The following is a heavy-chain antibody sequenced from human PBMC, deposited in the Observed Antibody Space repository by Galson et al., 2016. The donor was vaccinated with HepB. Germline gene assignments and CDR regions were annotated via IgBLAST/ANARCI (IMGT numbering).Heavy chain of an antibody. CDR2: LYYSGRT. CDR3: ARQQNDGHGMDV. D-gene: IGHD2/OR15-2a*01. Sequence: ETLSLTCTVSGASTFSHYWSGIRQPPGKGLEWIGYLYYSGRTSYNPSLKSRVTVSIDASTNQVSLTLASVTAADTAVYYCARQQNDGHGMDVWGQGTTVTVSS. CDR1: GASTFSHY. V-gene: IGHV4-59*08. J-gene: IGHJ6*02.